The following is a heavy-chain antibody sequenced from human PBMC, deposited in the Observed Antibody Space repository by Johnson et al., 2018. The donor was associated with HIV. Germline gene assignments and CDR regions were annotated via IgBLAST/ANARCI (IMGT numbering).Heavy chain of an antibody. Sequence: VQVLESGGGLVQPGGSLRLSCAASGFTVSSNYMSWVRQAPGKGLEWVSVIYSGGSTYYADSVKGRFTISRDNSKNTLYLQMNSLRAEDTAVYYCARDGDLNRYCSNGVCSDAFDIWGQGTMVTVSS. CDR3: ARDGDLNRYCSNGVCSDAFDI. D-gene: IGHD2-8*01. CDR2: IYSGGST. J-gene: IGHJ3*02. CDR1: GFTVSSNY. V-gene: IGHV3-66*01.